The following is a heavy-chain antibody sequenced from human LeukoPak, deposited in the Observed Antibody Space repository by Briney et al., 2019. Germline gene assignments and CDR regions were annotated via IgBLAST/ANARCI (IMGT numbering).Heavy chain of an antibody. CDR3: ARLGAKRLAAAGTNDY. J-gene: IGHJ4*02. CDR1: GYTFTGYY. D-gene: IGHD6-13*01. CDR2: INPNSGGT. V-gene: IGHV1-2*02. Sequence: ASVKVSCKASGYTFTGYYMHWVRQAPGQGLEWMGWINPNSGGTNYAQKFQGRVTMTRDTSISTAYMELSRLRSDDTAVYYCARLGAKRLAAAGTNDYWGQGTLVTVSS.